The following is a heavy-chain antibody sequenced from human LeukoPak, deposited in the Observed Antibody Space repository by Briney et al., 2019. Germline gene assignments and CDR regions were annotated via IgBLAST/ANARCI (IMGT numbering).Heavy chain of an antibody. CDR3: ARDKLTDCGGDCYSGFDY. CDR2: IYYSGST. Sequence: SETLSLTCTVSGGSISSSSYYWGWIRQLPGKGLEWIGSIYYSGSTYYNPSLKSRVTISVDTSKNQFSLKLSSVTAADTAVYYCARDKLTDCGGDCYSGFDYWGQGTLVTVSS. CDR1: GGSISSSSYY. J-gene: IGHJ4*02. V-gene: IGHV4-39*07. D-gene: IGHD2-21*02.